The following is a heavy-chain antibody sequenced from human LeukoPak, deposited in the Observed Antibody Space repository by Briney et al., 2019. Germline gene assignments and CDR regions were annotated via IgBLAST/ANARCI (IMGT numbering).Heavy chain of an antibody. CDR3: TVTADDYGYYYGMDV. V-gene: IGHV4-61*02. CDR2: IYTSGST. CDR1: GGSISSGSYY. D-gene: IGHD4/OR15-4a*01. J-gene: IGHJ6*02. Sequence: SQTLSLTCTVPGGSISSGSYYWSWIRQPAGKGLEWIGRIYTSGSTNYNPSLKSRVTISVDTSKNQLSLKLSSVTAADTAVYYCTVTADDYGYYYGMDVWGQGTTVTVSS.